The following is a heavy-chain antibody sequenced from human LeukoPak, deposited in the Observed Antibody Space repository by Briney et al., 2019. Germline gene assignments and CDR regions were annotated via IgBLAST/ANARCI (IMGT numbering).Heavy chain of an antibody. CDR3: ARVGLRWPLFDY. V-gene: IGHV4-30-4*08. J-gene: IGHJ4*02. Sequence: PSQTLSLTCTVSGGSISSGDYYWSWIRQPPGKGLEWIGYIYYSGSTYYNPSLKSRVTISVDTSKNQFSLKLSSVTAADTAVYYCARVGLRWPLFDYWGQGTLVTVSS. D-gene: IGHD4-23*01. CDR1: GGSISSGDYY. CDR2: IYYSGST.